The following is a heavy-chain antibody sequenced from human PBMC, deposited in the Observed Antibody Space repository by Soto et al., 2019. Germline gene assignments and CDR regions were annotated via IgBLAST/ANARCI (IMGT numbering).Heavy chain of an antibody. V-gene: IGHV1-69*01. CDR2: ILPIFGTA. D-gene: IGHD6-19*01. Sequence: QVQLVQSGAEVKKPGSSVKVSCKASGGTFSSYAISWVRQAPGQGLEWMGGILPIFGTANYAQKFQGRVTITADESTSTAYMGLSSLRSEDTAVYYCASAVAGTMGAYYYGMDVWGQGTTVTVSS. J-gene: IGHJ6*02. CDR3: ASAVAGTMGAYYYGMDV. CDR1: GGTFSSYA.